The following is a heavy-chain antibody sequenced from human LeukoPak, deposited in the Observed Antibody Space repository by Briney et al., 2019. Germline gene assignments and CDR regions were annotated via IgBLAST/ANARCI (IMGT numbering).Heavy chain of an antibody. CDR1: GYTFTGYA. CDR3: ASSAGSSSWYLDNWFDP. Sequence: ASVKVSCKASGYTFTGYAMNWVRQAPGQGLEWMGWINTNTGNPTYAQGFTGRFVFSLDTSVSTAYLQISSLKAEDTAVYYCASSAGSSSWYLDNWFDPWGQGTLVTVSS. CDR2: INTNTGNP. D-gene: IGHD6-13*01. V-gene: IGHV7-4-1*02. J-gene: IGHJ5*02.